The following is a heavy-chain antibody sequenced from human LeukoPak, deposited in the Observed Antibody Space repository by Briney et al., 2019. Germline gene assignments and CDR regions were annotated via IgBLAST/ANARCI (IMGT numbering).Heavy chain of an antibody. D-gene: IGHD3-9*01. CDR3: ARAPRLRYFDKGWFDP. V-gene: IGHV4-59*11. CDR1: GGSISSHY. Sequence: PSETLSLTCTVSGGSISSHYWSWIRQPPGKGPEWIGYIYYSGSTNYNPSLKSRVTISVDTSKNQFSLKLSSVTAADTAVYYCARAPRLRYFDKGWFDPWGQGTLVTVSS. CDR2: IYYSGST. J-gene: IGHJ5*02.